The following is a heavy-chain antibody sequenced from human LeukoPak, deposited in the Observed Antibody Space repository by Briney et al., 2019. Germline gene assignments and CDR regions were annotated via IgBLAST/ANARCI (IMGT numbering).Heavy chain of an antibody. Sequence: ASVKVSCKASGYTFSDFYIHWVRQAPGQGLEYVGWITPKSGDTYSPQRFQGRVTMTRDASISTAYMELSSLRSDDTAVYFCARVRLADERAWAYWGQGTLVAVSS. CDR3: ARVRLADERAWAY. V-gene: IGHV1-2*02. CDR1: GYTFSDFY. J-gene: IGHJ4*02. CDR2: ITPKSGDT. D-gene: IGHD3-3*02.